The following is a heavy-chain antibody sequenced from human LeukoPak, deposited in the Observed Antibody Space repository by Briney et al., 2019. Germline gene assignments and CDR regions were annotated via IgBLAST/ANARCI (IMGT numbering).Heavy chain of an antibody. CDR2: IRAYNGNT. CDR1: GYTFTSYG. D-gene: IGHD4-17*01. Sequence: ASVKVSSKASGYTFTSYGISWVRQAPGQGLEWMGWIRAYNGNTNYAQKLQGRVTMTTDTSTSTAYMELRSLRSDDTAVYYCARAAPMDYGDYDPWYFDYWGQGTLVTVSS. CDR3: ARAAPMDYGDYDPWYFDY. J-gene: IGHJ4*02. V-gene: IGHV1-18*01.